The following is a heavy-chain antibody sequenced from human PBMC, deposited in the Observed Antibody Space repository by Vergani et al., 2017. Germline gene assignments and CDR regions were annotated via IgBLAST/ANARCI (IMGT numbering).Heavy chain of an antibody. Sequence: QLQLQESGSGLVKPSQTLSLTCAVSGRSISSGGYSWSWIRQPPGKGLEWIGYIYHSGSTYYNPSLKSRVTISVDRSKNQFSLKLSSVTAADTAVYYCARGSSIAARPFNYMDVWGKGTTVTVSS. CDR3: ARGSSIAARPFNYMDV. D-gene: IGHD6-6*01. CDR2: IYHSGST. V-gene: IGHV4-30-2*01. J-gene: IGHJ6*03. CDR1: GRSISSGGYS.